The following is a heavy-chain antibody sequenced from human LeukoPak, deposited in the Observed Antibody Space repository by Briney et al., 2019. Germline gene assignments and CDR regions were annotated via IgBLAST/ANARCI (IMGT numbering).Heavy chain of an antibody. Sequence: GGSLRLSCAASGFTFSSYSMNWVRQAPGKGLEWVSSISSSSSYIYYADSVKGRFTISRDNSKNTLYLQMNSLRAEDTAVYYCARYSWQTDAFDIWGQGTMVTVSS. V-gene: IGHV3-21*01. CDR1: GFTFSSYS. CDR3: ARYSWQTDAFDI. J-gene: IGHJ3*02. D-gene: IGHD2-21*01. CDR2: ISSSSSYI.